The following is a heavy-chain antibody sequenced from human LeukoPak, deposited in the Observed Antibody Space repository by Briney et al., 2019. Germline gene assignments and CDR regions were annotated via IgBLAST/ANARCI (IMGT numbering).Heavy chain of an antibody. V-gene: IGHV3-30*02. CDR1: VFTFSRYG. CDR3: AKTYSSSRRQYYFDY. Sequence: PGGSLGLSCAASVFTFSRYGMHWVRQAPGKGLEWVAFIRYDGSNKYYADSVKGRFTISRDNSKNTLYLQMNSLRAEDTAVYYCAKTYSSSRRQYYFDYWGQGTLVTVSS. J-gene: IGHJ4*02. D-gene: IGHD6-13*01. CDR2: IRYDGSNK.